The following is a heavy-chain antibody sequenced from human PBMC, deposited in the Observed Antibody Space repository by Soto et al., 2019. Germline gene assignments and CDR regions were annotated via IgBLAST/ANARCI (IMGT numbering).Heavy chain of an antibody. V-gene: IGHV3-53*01. J-gene: IGHJ6*02. CDR3: AKEPPSSWDYYGMDV. D-gene: IGHD6-6*01. CDR2: IYSGGST. CDR1: GFTVSSNY. Sequence: PGGSLRLSCAASGFTVSSNYMSWVRQAPGKGLEWVSVIYSGGSTYYADSVKGRFTISRDNSKNTLYLQMNSLRAEDTAVYYCAKEPPSSWDYYGMDVWGQGTTVTVSS.